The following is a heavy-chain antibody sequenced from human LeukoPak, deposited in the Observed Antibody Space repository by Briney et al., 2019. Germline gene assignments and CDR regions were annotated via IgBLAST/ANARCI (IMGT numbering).Heavy chain of an antibody. V-gene: IGHV3-48*03. D-gene: IGHD3-16*01. CDR3: VRVGNSLNYFDC. Sequence: GGSLRLSCAASGFSFSSYEMNWVRQAPGKGLEWVSYIRSSGSTTYYADSVKGRFTISRDNAKDSLYLQMSSLRAEDTADYYCVRVGNSLNYFDCWGQGTLVTVSS. CDR2: IRSSGSTT. J-gene: IGHJ4*02. CDR1: GFSFSSYE.